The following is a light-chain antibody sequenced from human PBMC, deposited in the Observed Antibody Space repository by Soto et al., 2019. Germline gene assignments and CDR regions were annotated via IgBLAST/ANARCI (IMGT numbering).Light chain of an antibody. CDR1: SSDVGSYNL. Sequence: QSVLTQPASVSGSPGQSITISCTGTSSDVGSYNLVSWYQQHPGKAPQLMLYEVTKRPSVVSNLFSVSNSGYTASLTISGLQAEDEADYYCCSYAGSSTSGVFGTGTKVIV. J-gene: IGLJ1*01. CDR3: CSYAGSSTSGV. V-gene: IGLV2-23*02. CDR2: EVT.